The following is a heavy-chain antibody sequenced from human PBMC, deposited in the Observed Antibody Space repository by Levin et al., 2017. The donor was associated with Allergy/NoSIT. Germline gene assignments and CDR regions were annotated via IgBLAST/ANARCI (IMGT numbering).Heavy chain of an antibody. CDR1: GGTFSSYT. CDR3: AREFSGYDFGYFDY. V-gene: IGHV1-69*04. Sequence: KISCKASGGTFSSYTISWVRQAPGQGLEWMGRIIPILGIANYAQKFQGRVTITADKSTSTAYMELSSLRSEDTAVYYCAREFSGYDFGYFDYWGQGTLVTVSS. CDR2: IIPILGIA. D-gene: IGHD5-12*01. J-gene: IGHJ4*02.